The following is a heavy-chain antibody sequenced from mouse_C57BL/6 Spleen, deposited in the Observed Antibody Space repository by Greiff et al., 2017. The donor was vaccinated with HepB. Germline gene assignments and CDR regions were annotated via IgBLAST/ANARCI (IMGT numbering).Heavy chain of an antibody. CDR2: IYPGGGYT. CDR3: ARSEYDYGFAY. J-gene: IGHJ3*01. Sequence: QVQLQQSGAELVRPGTSVKMSCKASGYTFTNYWIGWAKQRPGHGLEWIGDIYPGGGYTNYNEKFKGKATLTADKSSSTAYMQFSSLTSEDSAIYYCARSEYDYGFAYWGQGTLVTVSA. V-gene: IGHV1-63*01. D-gene: IGHD2-4*01. CDR1: GYTFTNYW.